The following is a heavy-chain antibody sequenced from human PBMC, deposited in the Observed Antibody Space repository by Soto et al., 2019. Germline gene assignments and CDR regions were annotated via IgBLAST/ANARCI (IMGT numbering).Heavy chain of an antibody. J-gene: IGHJ5*02. CDR2: INSNSGDT. Sequence: ASVKVSCKASGYTFTDHYMHWVRQAPGQGLEWIGWINSNSGDTNYAQKFRGWVTMTRDTSIRTAYMELSRLRSDDTAVYYCARGVGTSWFDPWGQGTLVTV. D-gene: IGHD2-15*01. CDR1: GYTFTDHY. V-gene: IGHV1-2*04. CDR3: ARGVGTSWFDP.